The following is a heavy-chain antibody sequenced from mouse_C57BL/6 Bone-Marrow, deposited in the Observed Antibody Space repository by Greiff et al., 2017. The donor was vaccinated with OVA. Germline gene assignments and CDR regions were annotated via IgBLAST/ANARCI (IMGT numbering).Heavy chain of an antibody. CDR3: ARWLPYYFDY. J-gene: IGHJ2*01. V-gene: IGHV1-81*01. Sequence: VHLVESGAELARPGASVKLSCKASGYTFTSYGISWVKQRTGQGLEWIGEIYPRSGNTYYNEKFKGKATLTADKSSSTAYMELRSLTSEDSAVYFCARWLPYYFDYWGQGTTLTVSS. CDR2: IYPRSGNT. D-gene: IGHD2-2*01. CDR1: GYTFTSYG.